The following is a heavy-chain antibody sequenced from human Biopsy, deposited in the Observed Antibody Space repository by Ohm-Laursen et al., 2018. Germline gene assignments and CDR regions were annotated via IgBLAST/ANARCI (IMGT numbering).Heavy chain of an antibody. CDR3: ASAGYNPDWNFDL. CDR1: GGPIDSYY. J-gene: IGHJ2*01. V-gene: IGHV4-59*12. CDR2: IYFTGRT. Sequence: SETLSLTCTVSGGPIDSYYWSWIRQPPGKALEWVGYIYFTGRTCYNPSLKSRVTISVNTSKKQFSLWLSSVTSADTAVFYCASAGYNPDWNFDLWGRGTRVTVSS. D-gene: IGHD5-24*01.